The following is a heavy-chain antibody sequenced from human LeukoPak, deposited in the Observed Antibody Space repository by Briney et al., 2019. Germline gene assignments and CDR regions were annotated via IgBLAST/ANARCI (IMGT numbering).Heavy chain of an antibody. D-gene: IGHD6-6*01. CDR2: ISSSGSNI. Sequence: GGSLRLSCAASGFTFSSYEMNWVRQAPGKGLDWVSYISSSGSNIYYADSVKGRFTISRDNSKSTLYLQINSLRAEDTAVYYCAKDLSSPGYFFDYWGQGTLVSVSS. CDR3: AKDLSSPGYFFDY. J-gene: IGHJ4*02. CDR1: GFTFSSYE. V-gene: IGHV3-48*03.